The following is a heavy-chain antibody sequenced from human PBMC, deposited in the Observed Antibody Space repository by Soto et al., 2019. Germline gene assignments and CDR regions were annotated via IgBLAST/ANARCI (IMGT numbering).Heavy chain of an antibody. D-gene: IGHD3-10*01. CDR1: GYTFTTYG. V-gene: IGHV1-18*01. CDR3: ALNYYGSGSYSEPFDC. Sequence: QVQLVQSGAEVKKPGASVKVSCKASGYTFTTYGISWVRQAPGQGLEWMGWISAYTGNTNYAQKLQGRVTMTTDISTSTAYMELRSLRSDDTAVYYCALNYYGSGSYSEPFDCWGQGTLVTVSS. CDR2: ISAYTGNT. J-gene: IGHJ4*02.